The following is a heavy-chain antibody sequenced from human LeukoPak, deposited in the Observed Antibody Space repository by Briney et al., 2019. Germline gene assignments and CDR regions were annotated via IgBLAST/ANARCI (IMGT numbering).Heavy chain of an antibody. D-gene: IGHD2-2*01. J-gene: IGHJ4*02. V-gene: IGHV3-15*01. CDR3: TSPLPAAPYYFDY. CDR2: IKSKTDGGTT. Sequence: GGSLRLSCAASGFTFSNAWMSWVRQAPGKGLEWVGRIKSKTDGGTTDYAAPVKGRFTISRDDSKNTLYLQMNSLKTEDTAVYYCTSPLPAAPYYFDYWGQGTLVTVSS. CDR1: GFTFSNAW.